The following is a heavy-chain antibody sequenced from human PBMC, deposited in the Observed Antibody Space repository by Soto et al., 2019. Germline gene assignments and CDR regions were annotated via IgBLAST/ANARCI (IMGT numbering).Heavy chain of an antibody. D-gene: IGHD4-4*01. CDR2: INHSGST. Sequence: WTWIRQPPGKGLEWIGEINHSGSTNYNPSLKSRVTISVDTSKNQFSLKLGSMTAADTAVYYCARTTLTTDYYAMDVWGQGTTVTVSS. CDR3: ARTTLTTDYYAMDV. V-gene: IGHV4-34*01. J-gene: IGHJ6*02.